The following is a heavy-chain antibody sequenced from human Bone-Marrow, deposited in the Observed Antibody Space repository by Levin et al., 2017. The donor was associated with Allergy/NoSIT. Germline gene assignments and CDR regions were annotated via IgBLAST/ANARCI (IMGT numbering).Heavy chain of an antibody. D-gene: IGHD4-23*01. V-gene: IGHV3-23*01. CDR2: ISANGVFT. CDR3: GRDSVGNPTRRSDY. Sequence: GGSLRLSCVASGFTFNLFDMSWVRQAPGKGLEWVSAISANGVFTYYSDSVKGRLIISRDNSKNTVYLQLNRLRAADTAIYYCGRDSVGNPTRRSDYWGQGARVTVSP. CDR1: GFTFNLFD. J-gene: IGHJ4*02.